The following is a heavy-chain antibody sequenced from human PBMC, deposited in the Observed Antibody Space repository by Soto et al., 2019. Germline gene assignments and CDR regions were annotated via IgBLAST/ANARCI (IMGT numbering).Heavy chain of an antibody. Sequence: EVQLVESGGGLVQPGGSLRLSCAASGFTFSSYSMNWVRQAPGKGLEWVSYISSSSSTIYYADSVKGRFTISRENAKNSLYLQMNSRRAEDTAVYYCARGGCSSTSCFAFDIWGQGTMVTVSS. CDR3: ARGGCSSTSCFAFDI. J-gene: IGHJ3*02. V-gene: IGHV3-48*01. D-gene: IGHD2-2*01. CDR1: GFTFSSYS. CDR2: ISSSSSTI.